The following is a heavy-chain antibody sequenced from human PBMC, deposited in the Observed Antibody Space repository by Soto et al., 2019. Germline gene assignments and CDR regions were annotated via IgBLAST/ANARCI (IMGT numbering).Heavy chain of an antibody. CDR2: INRSGGST. D-gene: IGHD1-26*01. V-gene: IGHV1-46*01. CDR3: ASGIVGATGFDY. CDR1: GYTFTSYY. Sequence: GASVKVSCKASGYTFTSYYMHWVRQAPGQGLEWMGIINRSGGSTSYAQKFQGRVTMTRDTSTSTVYMELSSLRSEDTAVYYCASGIVGATGFDYWGQGTLVTVSS. J-gene: IGHJ4*02.